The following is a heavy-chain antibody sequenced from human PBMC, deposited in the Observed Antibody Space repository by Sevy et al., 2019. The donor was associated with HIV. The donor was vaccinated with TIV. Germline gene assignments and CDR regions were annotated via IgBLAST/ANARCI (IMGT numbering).Heavy chain of an antibody. Sequence: ASVKVSCKASGGTVSSYAISWVLQAPGQGLEWMGGSIPIFGTANYAQKFQGRVTITADESTSTAYMELSSLRSEDTAVYYRARSRGPASPLPFCSGGSCYSRAYYYYYGMDVWGQWTTVTVSS. D-gene: IGHD2-15*01. J-gene: IGHJ6*02. CDR3: ARSRGPASPLPFCSGGSCYSRAYYYYYGMDV. CDR2: SIPIFGTA. V-gene: IGHV1-69*13. CDR1: GGTVSSYA.